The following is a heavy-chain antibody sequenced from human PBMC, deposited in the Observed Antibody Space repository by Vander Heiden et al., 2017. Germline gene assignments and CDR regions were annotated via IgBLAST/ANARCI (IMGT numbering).Heavy chain of an antibody. CDR3: ARDLGGIAAAAQGSWFDP. Sequence: QVQLVPSGDEVKKPGSSVKVSCKASGVTFSSYAISWVRPAPGQGLEWMGGIIPIFGTANYAQKFQGRVTITADESTSTAYMELSSLRSEDTAVYYCARDLGGIAAAAQGSWFDPWGQGTLVTVSS. V-gene: IGHV1-69*01. CDR2: IIPIFGTA. J-gene: IGHJ5*02. CDR1: GVTFSSYA. D-gene: IGHD6-13*01.